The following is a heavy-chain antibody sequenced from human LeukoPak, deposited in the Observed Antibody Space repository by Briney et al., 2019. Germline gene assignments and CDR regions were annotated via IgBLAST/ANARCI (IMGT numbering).Heavy chain of an antibody. CDR1: GGSISSSSYY. D-gene: IGHD3-16*02. Sequence: SETLSLTCTVSGGSISSSSYYWGWIRQPPGKGLEWIGCIYYSGSTYYNPSLKSRVTISVDTSKNQFSLKLSSVTAADTAVYYCARHVHDYVWGSYRQNFDYWGQGTLVTVSS. CDR3: ARHVHDYVWGSYRQNFDY. V-gene: IGHV4-39*01. CDR2: IYYSGST. J-gene: IGHJ4*02.